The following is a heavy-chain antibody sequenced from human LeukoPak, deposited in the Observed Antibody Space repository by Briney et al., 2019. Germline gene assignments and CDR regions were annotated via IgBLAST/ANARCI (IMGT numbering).Heavy chain of an antibody. D-gene: IGHD2-2*01. CDR2: ISSSSSTI. Sequence: GGSLRLSCAASGFTFSSYSMNWVRQAPGKGLEWVSYISSSSSTIYYADSVKGRFTISRDNAENSLYLQMNSLRAEDTAVYYCARDPCSSTSCYAGWFDPWGQGTLVTVSS. J-gene: IGHJ5*02. CDR3: ARDPCSSTSCYAGWFDP. V-gene: IGHV3-48*01. CDR1: GFTFSSYS.